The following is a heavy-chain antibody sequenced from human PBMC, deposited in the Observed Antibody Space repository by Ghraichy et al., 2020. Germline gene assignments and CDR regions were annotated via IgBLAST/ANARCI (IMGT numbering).Heavy chain of an antibody. Sequence: GGSLRLSCAASGFTFSSYSMNWVRQAPGKGLEWVSYISSSSSTIYYADSVKGRFTISRDNAKNSLYLQMNSLRDEDTAVYYCARDCDFWSGYHSYYYYGMDVWCQGTTVTVSS. CDR3: ARDCDFWSGYHSYYYYGMDV. CDR2: ISSSSSTI. J-gene: IGHJ6*02. CDR1: GFTFSSYS. D-gene: IGHD3-3*01. V-gene: IGHV3-48*02.